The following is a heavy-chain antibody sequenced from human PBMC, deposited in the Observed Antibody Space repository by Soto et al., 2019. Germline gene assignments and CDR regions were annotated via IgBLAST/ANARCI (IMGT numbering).Heavy chain of an antibody. V-gene: IGHV3-30-3*01. D-gene: IGHD6-13*01. CDR3: ARDQTGITTAGGGRIDR. Sequence: ESGGGVVQPERSQRLSCAASGFTFSTHAMHWVRQAPGKGLECVAIVSFDGSNKYYANSVKGRFTISRDNSKNTLYLQMSGLTPEDTAFYYCARDQTGITTAGGGRIDRWGQGTLVTVSS. CDR1: GFTFSTHA. CDR2: VSFDGSNK. J-gene: IGHJ5*02.